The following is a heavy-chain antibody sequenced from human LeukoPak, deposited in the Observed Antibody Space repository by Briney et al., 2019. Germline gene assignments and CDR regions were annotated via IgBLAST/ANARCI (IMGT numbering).Heavy chain of an antibody. CDR3: VRDKDMSTTADLGF. CDR2: IWYDGSNK. V-gene: IGHV3-33*01. D-gene: IGHD1-26*01. Sequence: GGSLRLSCAASGYTFSSNGMHWVRQAPGKGLEWVAVIWYDGSNKYYADSVKGRFTISRDNSENTLYLQMNSLRAEDTGVYYCVRDKDMSTTADLGFWGQGTLVTVSS. J-gene: IGHJ4*02. CDR1: GYTFSSNG.